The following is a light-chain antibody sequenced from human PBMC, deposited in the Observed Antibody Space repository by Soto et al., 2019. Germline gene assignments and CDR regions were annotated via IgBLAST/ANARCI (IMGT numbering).Light chain of an antibody. V-gene: IGKV1-33*01. CDR3: QQYDNLPYT. J-gene: IGKJ2*01. CDR2: GAS. CDR1: QDISNY. Sequence: DIQMTQSPSSLSASVGDRVTITCQASQDISNYLNWYQQKPGKAPKLLIYGASNLETGVPSRFSASGSGTDFTFTISSLQPEDIATYYCQQYDNLPYTFGQGTKLEIK.